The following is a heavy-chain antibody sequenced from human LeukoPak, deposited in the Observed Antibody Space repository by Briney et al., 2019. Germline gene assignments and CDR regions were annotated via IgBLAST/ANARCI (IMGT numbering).Heavy chain of an antibody. Sequence: ASVKVSCKASGYTFTSYDINWVRQATGQGLEWMGWMNPNSGNTGYAQKFQGRVTMTRNTSISTAYMELSSLRSEDTAVYYCARALGYCSSTSCYTGFDHWGQGTLVTVSS. J-gene: IGHJ5*02. V-gene: IGHV1-8*01. CDR3: ARALGYCSSTSCYTGFDH. D-gene: IGHD2-2*02. CDR1: GYTFTSYD. CDR2: MNPNSGNT.